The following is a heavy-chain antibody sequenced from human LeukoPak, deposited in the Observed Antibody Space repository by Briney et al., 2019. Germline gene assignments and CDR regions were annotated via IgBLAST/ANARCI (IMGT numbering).Heavy chain of an antibody. CDR2: IKLDGSEK. CDR3: ARAYSYVLY. CDR1: GFTFSSYW. V-gene: IGHV3-7*04. J-gene: IGHJ4*02. D-gene: IGHD5-18*01. Sequence: SGGSLRLSCAASGFTFSSYWMSWVRQAPGKGLEWVANIKLDGSEKNYVDSVKGRFTISRDNAKSSLYLQMNSLRDEDTAVYYCARAYSYVLYCGQGTLVTVSS.